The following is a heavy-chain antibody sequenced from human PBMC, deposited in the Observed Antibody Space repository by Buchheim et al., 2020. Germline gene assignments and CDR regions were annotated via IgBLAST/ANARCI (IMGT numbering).Heavy chain of an antibody. CDR1: GFTFSRYW. Sequence: EVQLVESGGDLVQPGGSLRLSCGASGFTFSRYWMSWVRQAPGKGLEWVANIHQDGGEKYYVDSVKGRFTISRDNAKSSLFLQMNSLRVENTAVYYCVRESQVVAPGSGRLTYYGMDVWGQGTT. V-gene: IGHV3-7*01. CDR2: IHQDGGEK. D-gene: IGHD2-15*01. J-gene: IGHJ6*02. CDR3: VRESQVVAPGSGRLTYYGMDV.